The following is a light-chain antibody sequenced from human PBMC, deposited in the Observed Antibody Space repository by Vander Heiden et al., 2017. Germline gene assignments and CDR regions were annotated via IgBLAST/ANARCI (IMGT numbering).Light chain of an antibody. CDR3: QQYGSSYT. CDR2: GAS. Sequence: ELVLTQSPGTLSLSPGERATLSCRASQSVSSSYLAWYQQKPGQAPRLLIYGASSRATGIPDRFSGSGSGTDFTLTISRLEPEDFAVYYCQQYGSSYTFGQWTKLEIK. V-gene: IGKV3-20*01. CDR1: QSVSSSY. J-gene: IGKJ2*01.